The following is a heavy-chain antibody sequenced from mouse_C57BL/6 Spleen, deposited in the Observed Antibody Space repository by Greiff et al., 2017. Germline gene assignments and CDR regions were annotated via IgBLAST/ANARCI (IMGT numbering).Heavy chain of an antibody. CDR1: GYTFTSYG. CDR3: ARSELLRVGDYFDY. V-gene: IGHV1-58*01. CDR2: IYIGNGYT. Sequence: EVKLMESGAELVRPGSSVKMSCKTSGYTFTSYGINWVKQRPGQGLEWIGYIYIGNGYTEYNEKFKGKATLTSDTSSSTAYMQLSSLTSEDSAIYFCARSELLRVGDYFDYWGQGTTLTVSS. D-gene: IGHD1-1*01. J-gene: IGHJ2*01.